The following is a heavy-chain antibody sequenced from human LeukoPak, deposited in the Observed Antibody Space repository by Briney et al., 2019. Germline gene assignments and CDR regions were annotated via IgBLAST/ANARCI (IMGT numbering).Heavy chain of an antibody. CDR3: ARESPLYCSGGSCYSPFDY. CDR2: IYYSGST. Sequence: SETLSLTRTVSGGSISSYYWNWIRQPPGKGLEWIGYIYYSGSTNYNPSLKSRVTISVDTSKNQFSLKLTSVTAADTAVYYCARESPLYCSGGSCYSPFDYWGQGTLVTVSS. J-gene: IGHJ4*02. D-gene: IGHD2-15*01. CDR1: GGSISSYY. V-gene: IGHV4-59*01.